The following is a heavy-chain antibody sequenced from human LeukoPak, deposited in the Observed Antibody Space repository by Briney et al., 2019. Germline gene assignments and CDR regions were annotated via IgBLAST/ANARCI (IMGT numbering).Heavy chain of an antibody. CDR3: ARLVDTAMVAPYYFDY. J-gene: IGHJ4*02. V-gene: IGHV4-30-4*08. Sequence: PSETLSLTCTASGGSISSGDYYWSWIRQPPGKGLEWIGYIYCSGSTYYNPSLKSRVTISVDTSKNQFSLKLSSVTAADTAVYYCARLVDTAMVAPYYFDYWGQGTLVTVSS. D-gene: IGHD5-18*01. CDR2: IYCSGST. CDR1: GGSISSGDYY.